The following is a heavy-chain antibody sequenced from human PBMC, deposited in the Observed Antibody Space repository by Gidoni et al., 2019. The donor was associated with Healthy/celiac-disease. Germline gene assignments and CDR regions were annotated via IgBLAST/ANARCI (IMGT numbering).Heavy chain of an antibody. J-gene: IGHJ6*02. V-gene: IGHV3-9*01. CDR1: GFTFDDYA. D-gene: IGHD3-3*01. Sequence: EVQLVESGGGLVQPGRSLRLSCAASGFTFDDYAMHWVRQAPGKGLEWVSGISWNSGSIGYADSVKGRFTISRDNAKNSLYLQMNSLRAEDTALYYCAKDNRFWSGRIHYYGMDVWGQGTTVTVSS. CDR3: AKDNRFWSGRIHYYGMDV. CDR2: ISWNSGSI.